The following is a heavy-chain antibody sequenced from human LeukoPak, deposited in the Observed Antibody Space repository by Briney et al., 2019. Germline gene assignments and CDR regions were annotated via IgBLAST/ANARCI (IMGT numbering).Heavy chain of an antibody. CDR2: ISGSGDNT. CDR1: GFTFSSYA. D-gene: IGHD3-16*01. Sequence: GGSLRLSCAASGFTFSSYAMSWVRQAPGKGLEWVSAISGSGDNTYHADSVKGRFTISRDNSKNTLYLQMSSLRAEDTAVYYCVKDHYDYVWGSYSLYFQHWGQGTLVTVSS. V-gene: IGHV3-23*01. CDR3: VKDHYDYVWGSYSLYFQH. J-gene: IGHJ1*01.